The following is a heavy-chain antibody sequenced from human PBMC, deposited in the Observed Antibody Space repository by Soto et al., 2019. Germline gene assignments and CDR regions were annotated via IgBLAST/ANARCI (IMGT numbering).Heavy chain of an antibody. Sequence: QDQLAQSGAEVKKPGASVKVSCKASGYTFTSYAMQWVRQAPGQRLEGMGWINAGNGNTKYSQKFQGRVTITRDTSASTAYMELSSLRSEDTAVYYCAREPGYSYGYNWGQGTLVTVSS. CDR3: AREPGYSYGYN. D-gene: IGHD5-18*01. CDR2: INAGNGNT. J-gene: IGHJ4*02. CDR1: GYTFTSYA. V-gene: IGHV1-3*01.